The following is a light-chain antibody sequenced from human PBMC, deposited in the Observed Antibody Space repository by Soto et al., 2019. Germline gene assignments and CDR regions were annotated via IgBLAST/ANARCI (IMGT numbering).Light chain of an antibody. CDR2: VSS. CDR3: QQYNNWPWT. J-gene: IGKJ1*01. V-gene: IGKV3-15*01. Sequence: EIVITQSPATLSFSPGGKATLSCRASQRITATLAWYQQKPGQAPRLLIPVSSTRAPGSPARFSGSGSGTDFPLTISSLQSEDFAVYYWQQYNNWPWTLGHGNKVEIK. CDR1: QRITAT.